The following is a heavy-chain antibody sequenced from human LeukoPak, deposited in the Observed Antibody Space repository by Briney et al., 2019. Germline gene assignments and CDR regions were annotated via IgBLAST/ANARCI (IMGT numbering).Heavy chain of an antibody. D-gene: IGHD3-22*01. Sequence: PGGSLRLSCAASGFTFSSYGMSWVRQAPGKGLEWVSAISGSGGSTYYADSVKGRFTISRDNAKNSLYLQMNSLRAEDTAVYYCAREASTMIVVVAIFDYWGQGTLVTVSS. CDR2: ISGSGGST. V-gene: IGHV3-23*01. J-gene: IGHJ4*02. CDR1: GFTFSSYG. CDR3: AREASTMIVVVAIFDY.